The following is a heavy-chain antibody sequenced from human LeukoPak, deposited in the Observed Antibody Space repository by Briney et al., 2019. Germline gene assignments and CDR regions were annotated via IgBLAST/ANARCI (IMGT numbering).Heavy chain of an antibody. CDR1: GYTFTGYY. J-gene: IGHJ4*02. V-gene: IGHV1-2*02. CDR2: INPNSGGT. CDR3: ARDELAYYYDSSGYPNY. D-gene: IGHD3-22*01. Sequence: ASVKVSCKASGYTFTGYYMHWVRQAPGQGLEWMGWINPNSGGTNYAQKLQGRVTMTTDTSTSTAYMELRSLRSDDTAVYYCARDELAYYYDSSGYPNYWGQGTLVTVSS.